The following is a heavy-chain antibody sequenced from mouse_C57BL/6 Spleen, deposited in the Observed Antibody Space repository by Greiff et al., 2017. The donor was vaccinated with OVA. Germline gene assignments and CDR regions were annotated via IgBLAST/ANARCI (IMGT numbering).Heavy chain of an antibody. D-gene: IGHD2-4*01. J-gene: IGHJ3*01. Sequence: VQLVESGAELVKPGASVKISCKASGYAFSSYWMNWVKQRPGKGLEWIGQIYPGDGDTNYNGKFKGKATLTADKSSSTAYMQLSSLTSEDSAVYFCASRGDYDGFADWGQGTLVTVSA. CDR1: GYAFSSYW. CDR3: ASRGDYDGFAD. V-gene: IGHV1-80*01. CDR2: IYPGDGDT.